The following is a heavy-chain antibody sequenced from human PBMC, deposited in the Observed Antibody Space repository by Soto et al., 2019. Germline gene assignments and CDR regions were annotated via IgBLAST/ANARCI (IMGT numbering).Heavy chain of an antibody. CDR2: INHSGST. D-gene: IGHD5-18*01. CDR1: GGSFSGYY. V-gene: IGHV4-34*01. J-gene: IGHJ2*01. CDR3: ARQLKAYTAMVTDWYFAL. Sequence: PSETLSLTCAVYGGSFSGYYWSWIRHPPGKGLEWIGEINHSGSTNYNPPLKSRVTISVDTSKNQFSLKLSSVTAADTAVYYCARQLKAYTAMVTDWYFALWGRGTLVTVSS.